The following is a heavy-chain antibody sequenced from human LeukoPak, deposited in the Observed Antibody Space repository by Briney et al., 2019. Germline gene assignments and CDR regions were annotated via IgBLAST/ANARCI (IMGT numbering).Heavy chain of an antibody. D-gene: IGHD3-3*01. J-gene: IGHJ6*03. CDR1: GGTFSSYA. CDR2: IIPIFGTA. CDR3: ARDYVRYYDFWSPKLNYYYYMDV. Sequence: SVKVSCKASGGTFSSYAISWVRQAPGQGLEWMGRIIPIFGTANYAQKFQGRVTITADESTSTAYMELSSLRSEDTAVYYCARDYVRYYDFWSPKLNYYYYMDVWGKGTTVPVSS. V-gene: IGHV1-69*13.